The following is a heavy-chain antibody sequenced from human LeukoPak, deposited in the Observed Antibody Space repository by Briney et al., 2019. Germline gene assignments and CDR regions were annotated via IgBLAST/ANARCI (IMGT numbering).Heavy chain of an antibody. CDR2: IIPIFGTA. V-gene: IGHV1-69*05. CDR3: ARSPSQYYDFWSGYQQWDY. Sequence: SVKVSCKASGGTFSSYAISWVRQAPGQGLEWMGGIIPIFGTANYAQKFQGRVAITTDESTSTAYMELSSLRSEDTAVYYCARSPSQYYDFWSGYQQWDYWGQGTLVTVSS. D-gene: IGHD3-3*01. CDR1: GGTFSSYA. J-gene: IGHJ4*02.